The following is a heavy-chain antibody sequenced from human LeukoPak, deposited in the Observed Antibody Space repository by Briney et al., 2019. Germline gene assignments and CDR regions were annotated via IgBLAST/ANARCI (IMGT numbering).Heavy chain of an antibody. Sequence: SETLSLTCTVSGGSISSYYWSWIRQPPGKGLEWIGYIYYSGSTYYNPSLKSRVTISVDTSKNQFSLKLSSVTAADTAVYYCARQIDGSVYYYYMDVWGKGTTVTVSS. CDR2: IYYSGST. J-gene: IGHJ6*03. CDR1: GGSISSYY. D-gene: IGHD3-10*01. V-gene: IGHV4-59*04. CDR3: ARQIDGSVYYYYMDV.